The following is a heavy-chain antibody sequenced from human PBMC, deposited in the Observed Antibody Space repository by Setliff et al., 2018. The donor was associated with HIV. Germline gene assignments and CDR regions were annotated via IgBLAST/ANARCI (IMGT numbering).Heavy chain of an antibody. Sequence: SETLSLTCSVSTDSISNSHWSWMRQTAGKGLEWIGRIFGSGTTHYNPSLESRVTMSIDTAKKQFFLRLNSVTAADTAVYFCARDRSKYGTGSSAYNWFDPWGQGTLVTVSS. V-gene: IGHV4-4*07. CDR3: ARDRSKYGTGSSAYNWFDP. J-gene: IGHJ5*02. CDR2: IFGSGTT. D-gene: IGHD3-16*01. CDR1: TDSISNSH.